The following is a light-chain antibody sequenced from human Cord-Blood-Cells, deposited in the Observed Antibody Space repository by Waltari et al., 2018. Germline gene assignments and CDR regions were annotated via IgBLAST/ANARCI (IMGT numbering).Light chain of an antibody. V-gene: IGLV2-11*01. CDR1: SSDVGGYNY. CDR2: DVS. CDR3: CSYAGSYTWV. Sequence: QSALTQPRSVSGSPGQSVTLSCTGTSSDVGGYNYVSWYQQHPGKAPKLMIYDVSKRPSGVPDRFSGSKSGNTDSLTISGLQAEDEADYYCCSYAGSYTWVFGGGTKLTVL. J-gene: IGLJ3*02.